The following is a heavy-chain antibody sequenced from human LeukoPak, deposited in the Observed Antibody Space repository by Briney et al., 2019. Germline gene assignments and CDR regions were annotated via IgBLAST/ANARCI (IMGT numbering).Heavy chain of an antibody. D-gene: IGHD6-25*01. CDR3: ARDQRRLDY. Sequence: PGGSLRLSCAASGFTFNRNAISWVRQAPGKGLEWVSTIGGSGDKTFYADSVKGRFTISRDNAKNSLYLQVNSLRAEDTAVYYCARDQRRLDYWGQGTLVTVSS. CDR2: IGGSGDKT. V-gene: IGHV3-21*01. J-gene: IGHJ4*02. CDR1: GFTFNRNA.